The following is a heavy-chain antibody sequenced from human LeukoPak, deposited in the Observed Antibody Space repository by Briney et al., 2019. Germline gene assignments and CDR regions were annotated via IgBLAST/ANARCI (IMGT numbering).Heavy chain of an antibody. CDR2: IKPDGSVT. V-gene: IGHV3-7*01. J-gene: IGHJ6*03. Sequence: GGSLRLSCAASGFTFSNYWMSWVRQAPGKGLEWVVMIKPDGSVTKYVESVKGRFIISRDNAKNSQSLQMNSLTAEDTAVYYCASPPPVYYYYYMDVWGKGTTVTVSS. CDR3: ASPPPVYYYYYMDV. CDR1: GFTFSNYW.